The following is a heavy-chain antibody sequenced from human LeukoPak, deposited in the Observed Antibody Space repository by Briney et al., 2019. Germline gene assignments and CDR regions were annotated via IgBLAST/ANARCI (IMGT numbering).Heavy chain of an antibody. CDR2: IYYSGST. J-gene: IGHJ4*02. V-gene: IGHV4-31*03. CDR3: ARWGNSGYAPGYFDY. CDR1: GDSISSGGNY. D-gene: IGHD5-12*01. Sequence: PSETLSLTCTVSGDSISSGGNYWSWLRQHPGKGLEWIGYIYYSGSTYYNPSLKSRLTISVDTSKNQFSLKLSSVTAADTAVYYCARWGNSGYAPGYFDYWGQGTLVTVSS.